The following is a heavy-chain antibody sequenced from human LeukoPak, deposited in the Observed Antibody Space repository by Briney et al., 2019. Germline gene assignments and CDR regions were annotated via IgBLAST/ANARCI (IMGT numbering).Heavy chain of an antibody. CDR2: IHHSGNT. J-gene: IGHJ4*02. CDR1: GGSFSGYY. D-gene: IGHD5-24*01. V-gene: IGHV4-34*01. Sequence: SETLSLTCAVYGGSFSGYYWSWIRQPPGKGLEGIGEIHHSGNTNYNPSLKSRVTISVDTSKIQFSLKLSSVTAADTAVYYCARSRGWLQSHPLGYWGQGTLVTVSS. CDR3: ARSRGWLQSHPLGY.